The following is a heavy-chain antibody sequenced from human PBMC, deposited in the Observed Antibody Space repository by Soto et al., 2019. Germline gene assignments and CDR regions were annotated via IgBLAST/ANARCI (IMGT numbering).Heavy chain of an antibody. V-gene: IGHV4-39*01. CDR1: GGSITSSSHY. Sequence: QLQLQESGPGLVKPSKTLSLTCTVSGGSITSSSHYWGWIRQPPGKGLEWIGSIYYSGSTYYNPSLKSRVTISVDTSKNQFSLKLSSVTAADTAVYYCARRFEYFHHWGQGTLVTVSS. CDR3: ARRFEYFHH. CDR2: IYYSGST. J-gene: IGHJ1*01.